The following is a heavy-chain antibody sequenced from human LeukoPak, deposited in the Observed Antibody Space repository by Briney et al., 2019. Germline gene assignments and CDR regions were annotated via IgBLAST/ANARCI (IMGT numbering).Heavy chain of an antibody. V-gene: IGHV4-59*01. CDR3: GRGGGGGGWPYYYYYMDV. D-gene: IGHD1-26*01. J-gene: IGHJ6*03. CDR2: IYYSGST. Sequence: SETLSLTCTVSGGSISSYYWSWIRQPPGKGLEWIGYIYYSGSTNYNPSLKSRVTISVDTSKNQFSLKLSSVTAADTAVYYCGRGGGGGGWPYYYYYMDVWGKGTTVTVSS. CDR1: GGSISSYY.